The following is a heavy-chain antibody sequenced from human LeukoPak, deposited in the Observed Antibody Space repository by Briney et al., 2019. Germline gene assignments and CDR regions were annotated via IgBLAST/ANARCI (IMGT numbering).Heavy chain of an antibody. CDR2: ISYDGSYE. CDR1: RFIFSTYG. CDR3: AKGGPPTGASPRPWDFNY. Sequence: GGSLRLSCAASRFIFSTYGMHWVRQAPGKGLEWVAVISYDGSYESYADSVKGRFTISRDNSKNTLYLQMNSLRVGDTAVYYCAKGGPPTGASPRPWDFNYWGQGALVTVSS. D-gene: IGHD1-26*01. J-gene: IGHJ4*02. V-gene: IGHV3-30*18.